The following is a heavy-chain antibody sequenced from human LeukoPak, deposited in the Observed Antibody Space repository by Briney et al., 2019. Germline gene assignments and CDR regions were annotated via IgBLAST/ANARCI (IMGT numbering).Heavy chain of an antibody. CDR2: INLDGRGT. J-gene: IGHJ4*02. Sequence: GGSLRLSCSASGFQFSSFWMHWVRQAPGKGLVWVSRINLDGRGTTYADSVKGRFTISRDNAKNTLYLQMNSLRDEDTGIYYCTKDERGNWNDTPRYWGQGTLVTVSS. CDR3: TKDERGNWNDTPRY. V-gene: IGHV3-74*01. D-gene: IGHD1-1*01. CDR1: GFQFSSFW.